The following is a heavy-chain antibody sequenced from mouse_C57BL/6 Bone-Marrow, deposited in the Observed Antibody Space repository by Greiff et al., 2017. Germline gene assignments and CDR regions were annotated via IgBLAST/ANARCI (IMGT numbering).Heavy chain of an antibody. Sequence: EVKLMESGGGLVKPGGSLKLSCAASGFTFSDYGMHRVRQAPEKGLEWVAYISSGSSTIYYADTVKGRFTISRDNAKNTLFLQMTSLRSEDTAMYYCARTSGSYGSSWFAYWGQGTLVTVSA. CDR2: ISSGSSTI. CDR3: ARTSGSYGSSWFAY. V-gene: IGHV5-17*01. CDR1: GFTFSDYG. D-gene: IGHD1-1*01. J-gene: IGHJ3*01.